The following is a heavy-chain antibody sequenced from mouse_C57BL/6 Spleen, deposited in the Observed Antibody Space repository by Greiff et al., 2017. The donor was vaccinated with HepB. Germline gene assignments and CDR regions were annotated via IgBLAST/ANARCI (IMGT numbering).Heavy chain of an antibody. D-gene: IGHD1-1*01. CDR2: ISSGGDYI. J-gene: IGHJ4*01. V-gene: IGHV5-9-1*02. CDR1: GFTFSSYA. Sequence: DVMLVESGEGLVKPGGSLKLSCAASGFTFSSYAMSWVRQTPEKRLEWVAYISSGGDYIYYADTVKGRFTISRDNARNTLYLQMSSLKSEDTAMYYCTREGTVVATRAMDYWGQGTSVTVSS. CDR3: TREGTVVATRAMDY.